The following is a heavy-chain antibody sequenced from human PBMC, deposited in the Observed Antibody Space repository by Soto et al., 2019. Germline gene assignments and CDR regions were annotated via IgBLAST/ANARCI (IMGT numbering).Heavy chain of an antibody. V-gene: IGHV1-18*01. CDR1: GYTFSSYG. CDR2: SSVYNGNK. D-gene: IGHD2-15*01. Sequence: QVQLVQSGAEVKKPGASVKVSCKASGYTFSSYGISWVRQGPGQGLEWIGWSSVYNGNKMHAQKFQGRVTMTTDTSTSTAYMELRSLRSDDTAVYYCARDCSGGSCSTAYWGQGTLVTVSS. J-gene: IGHJ4*02. CDR3: ARDCSGGSCSTAY.